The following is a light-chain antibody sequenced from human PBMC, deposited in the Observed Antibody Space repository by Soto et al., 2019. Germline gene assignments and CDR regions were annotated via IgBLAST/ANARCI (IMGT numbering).Light chain of an antibody. Sequence: EIVMTQSPATLSVSPGERATLSCRASQSVSSNLAWYQQKPGQAPRLLIYDASTRATGIPARFSGSGSGTAFTLTISSLQSEDFAVYYRQQYKNWPPNTFGQGTKLEIK. V-gene: IGKV3-15*01. CDR2: DAS. CDR3: QQYKNWPPNT. J-gene: IGKJ2*01. CDR1: QSVSSN.